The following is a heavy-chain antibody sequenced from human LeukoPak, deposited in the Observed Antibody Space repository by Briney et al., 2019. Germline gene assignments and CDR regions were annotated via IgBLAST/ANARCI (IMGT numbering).Heavy chain of an antibody. CDR1: RYTYSSYH. D-gene: IGHD5-18*01. CDR2: ITPNDGHT. CDR3: ARDSYGSYY. Sequence: ASVKVSFVASRYTYSSYHEHWVRPAPAQGLEGMGKITPNDGHTTYPQNFQDRVIMTRDTSSSTVYMQLISLRSEDTAVYYCARDSYGSYYWGQGTLVTVS. V-gene: IGHV1-46*03. J-gene: IGHJ4*02.